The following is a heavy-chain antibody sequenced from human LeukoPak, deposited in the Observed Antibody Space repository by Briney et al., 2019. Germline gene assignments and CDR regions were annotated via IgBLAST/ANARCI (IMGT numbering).Heavy chain of an antibody. V-gene: IGHV3-21*01. J-gene: IGHJ4*02. CDR1: GFTFSTYS. CDR3: ARAPGSGYDYLDS. D-gene: IGHD5-12*01. Sequence: GGSLRPSCAASGFTFSTYSMNWVRQAPGKGLEWVSSISSRSNYIYYADSVKGRFTISRDNAKNSLYLQMNSLRAEDTAVYYCARAPGSGYDYLDSWGQGTLVTVSS. CDR2: ISSRSNYI.